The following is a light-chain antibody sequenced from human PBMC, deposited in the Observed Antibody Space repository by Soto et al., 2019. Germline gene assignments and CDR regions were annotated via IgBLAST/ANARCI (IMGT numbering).Light chain of an antibody. Sequence: EVVLQQSPATLSLSPGESANLSCRASQSVGSYLAWYRQKPGQAPRLLIYDASNRAAGIPARFSGSGSGTDFTLTISSLEPEDFAVYYCQQRSNWPLTFGGGTKVDIK. CDR1: QSVGSY. V-gene: IGKV3-11*01. CDR2: DAS. J-gene: IGKJ4*01. CDR3: QQRSNWPLT.